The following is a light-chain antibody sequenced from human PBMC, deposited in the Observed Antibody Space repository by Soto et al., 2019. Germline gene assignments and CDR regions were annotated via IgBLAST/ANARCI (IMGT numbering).Light chain of an antibody. V-gene: IGLV2-8*01. J-gene: IGLJ1*01. CDR2: EVS. Sequence: QSVLTQPPSASGSPGQSVTISCTGTSSDVGGYNYVSWYQQHPGKAPKLMIYEVSKRPSGVPDRFSGSKSGNTASLPVSGLQAEDEADYYCSSYAGSNIFDVFGTGTKLTVL. CDR3: SSYAGSNIFDV. CDR1: SSDVGGYNY.